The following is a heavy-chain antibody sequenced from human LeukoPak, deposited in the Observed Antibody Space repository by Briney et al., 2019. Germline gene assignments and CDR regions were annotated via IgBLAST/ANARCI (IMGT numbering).Heavy chain of an antibody. J-gene: IGHJ4*02. CDR1: GFTFDDYA. V-gene: IGHV3-9*01. Sequence: GRSLRLSCAASGFTFDDYAMHWDRQAPGKGLEWVSGISWNSGSIGYADSVKGRFTISRDNAKNSLYLQMNSLRAEDTALYYCAKASLGGTVTAKYYFDYWGQGTLVTVSS. D-gene: IGHD4-17*01. CDR2: ISWNSGSI. CDR3: AKASLGGTVTAKYYFDY.